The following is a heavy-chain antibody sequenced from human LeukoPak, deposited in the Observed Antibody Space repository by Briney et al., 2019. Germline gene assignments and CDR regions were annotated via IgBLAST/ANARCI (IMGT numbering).Heavy chain of an antibody. J-gene: IGHJ4*02. CDR3: AKHYYGSGSYSIDY. CDR1: GFTFNSYA. CDR2: ITGSGGIT. V-gene: IGHV3-23*01. D-gene: IGHD3-10*01. Sequence: QPRGSLRLSCAASGFTFNSYAMTWVRQAPGKGLEWVSTITGSGGITYYAVSVKGRFTISRDNSKNTLYLQMNSLRAEDTAVYYCAKHYYGSGSYSIDYWGQGTLVTVSS.